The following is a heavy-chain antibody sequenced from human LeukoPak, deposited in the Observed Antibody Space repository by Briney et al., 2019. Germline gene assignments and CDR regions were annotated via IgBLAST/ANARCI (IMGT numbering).Heavy chain of an antibody. CDR3: AREAYSGSYLGGDY. CDR2: ISAYNGNT. D-gene: IGHD1-26*01. CDR1: GYTFTSYG. V-gene: IGHV1-18*01. Sequence: ASVKVSFKASGYTFTSYGISWVRPAPGQGLEWMGWISAYNGNTNYAQKLQGRVTMTTDTSTSTAYMELRSLRSDDTAVYYCAREAYSGSYLGGDYWGQGTLVTVSS. J-gene: IGHJ4*02.